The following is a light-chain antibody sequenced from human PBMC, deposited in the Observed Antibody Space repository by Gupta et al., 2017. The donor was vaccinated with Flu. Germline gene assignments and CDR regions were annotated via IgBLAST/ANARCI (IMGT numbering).Light chain of an antibody. V-gene: IGLV2-14*01. J-gene: IGLJ2*01. Sequence: QSALTQPASVTGSPGQSVTISCTRTSSDTALFNYVSWYQQHPGIAPKLMIYEVTNRPSGVSNRFSGSKSGNTASLTISGLQAADEADYYCTSYTNKDVIFGGGTKLTVL. CDR2: EVT. CDR3: TSYTNKDVI. CDR1: SSDTALFNY.